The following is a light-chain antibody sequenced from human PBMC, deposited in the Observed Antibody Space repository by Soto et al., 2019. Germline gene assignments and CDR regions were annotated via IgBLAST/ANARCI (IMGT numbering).Light chain of an antibody. CDR1: RSNLGAGHD. J-gene: IGLJ2*01. CDR3: QSYARTVGVYVV. CDR2: GNT. Sequence: QSVLAQPPSVSGAPGQRVTISCTGSRSNLGAGHDVHWYQQLPGAAPKLLIYGNTNRPSGVPERFSGSKSGTSASLAITGLHTEDEADYYCQSYARTVGVYVVFGGGTKVTVL. V-gene: IGLV1-40*01.